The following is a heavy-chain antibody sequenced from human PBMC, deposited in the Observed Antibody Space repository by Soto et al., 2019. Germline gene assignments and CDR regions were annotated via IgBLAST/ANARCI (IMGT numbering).Heavy chain of an antibody. Sequence: QAGGSLRLSCAASGFPFSSYGMHWVRQAPGKGLEWVAVIWYDGSNKYYADSVKGRFTISRDNSKNTLYLQMNSLRVEDTAVYYCARAQYTGSYFDACDVWGQGTMVTVSS. CDR1: GFPFSSYG. CDR2: IWYDGSNK. V-gene: IGHV3-33*03. D-gene: IGHD1-26*01. CDR3: ARAQYTGSYFDACDV. J-gene: IGHJ3*01.